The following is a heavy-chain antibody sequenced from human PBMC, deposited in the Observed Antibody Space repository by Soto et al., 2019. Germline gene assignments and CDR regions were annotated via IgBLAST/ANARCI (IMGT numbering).Heavy chain of an antibody. CDR2: IIPIFGTA. CDR3: ARGGVATINPDYYYYGMDV. D-gene: IGHD5-12*01. V-gene: IGHV1-69*01. Sequence: QVQLVQSGAEVKKPGSSVKVSCKASGGTFSSYAISWVRQAPGQGLEWMGGIIPIFGTANYAQKFQGRVTITADESTSTAYMELSSLRSEDTAVYYCARGGVATINPDYYYYGMDVWGQGTKVTVSS. J-gene: IGHJ6*02. CDR1: GGTFSSYA.